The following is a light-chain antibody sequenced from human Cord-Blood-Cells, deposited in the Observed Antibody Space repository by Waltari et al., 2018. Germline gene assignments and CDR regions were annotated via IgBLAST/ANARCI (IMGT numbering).Light chain of an antibody. CDR2: GAS. V-gene: IGKV3-20*01. J-gene: IGKJ1*01. CDR3: QQYGSSQT. CDR1: QSVSSSY. Sequence: IVLTQSPGTLSLSLGERATLSCRASQSVSSSYLAWYQQKPGQAPRLLIYGASSRATGIPDRFSGSGSGTDFTLTINRLEPEDFAVYYCQQYGSSQTFGQGTKVEIK.